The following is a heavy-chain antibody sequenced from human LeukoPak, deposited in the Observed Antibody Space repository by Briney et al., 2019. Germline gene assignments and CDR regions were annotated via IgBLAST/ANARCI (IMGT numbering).Heavy chain of an antibody. CDR2: IYHSGST. CDR1: GGSINSYY. CDR3: ARDKSLDY. V-gene: IGHV4-59*12. Sequence: PSETLSLTCTVSGGSINSYYWSWIRQPPGKGLEWIGYIYHSGSTYYNPSLKSRVTISVDRSKNQFSLKLSSVTAADTAVYYCARDKSLDYWGQGTLVTVSS. J-gene: IGHJ4*02.